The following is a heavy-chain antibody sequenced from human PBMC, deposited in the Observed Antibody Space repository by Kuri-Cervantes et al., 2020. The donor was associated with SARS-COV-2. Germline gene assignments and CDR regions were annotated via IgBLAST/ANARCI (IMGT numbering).Heavy chain of an antibody. CDR3: ARESEWDRGLGY. Sequence: ASVKVSCKASGYTFTTYGISWLRQAPGQGLEWMGWISAYNGNTNSAQKLQGRVTMTTDTSTNTAYMELRSLRSDDTAVYYCARESEWDRGLGYWGQGTMVTVSS. CDR1: GYTFTTYG. D-gene: IGHD1-26*01. J-gene: IGHJ4*03. V-gene: IGHV1-18*01. CDR2: ISAYNGNT.